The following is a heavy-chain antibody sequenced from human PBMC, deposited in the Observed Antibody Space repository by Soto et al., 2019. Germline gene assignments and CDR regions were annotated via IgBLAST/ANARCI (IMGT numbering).Heavy chain of an antibody. J-gene: IGHJ4*02. CDR2: ISGSGGST. CDR1: GFTFSSYA. Sequence: HPGGSLRLSCAASGFTFSSYAMSWVRQAPGKGLEWVSAISGSGGSTYYADSVKGRFTISRDNSKNTLYLQMNSLRVEDTGVYYCSTSQPRVMVAYWGQGTXVTGSS. V-gene: IGHV3-23*01. D-gene: IGHD3-10*01. CDR3: STSQPRVMVAY.